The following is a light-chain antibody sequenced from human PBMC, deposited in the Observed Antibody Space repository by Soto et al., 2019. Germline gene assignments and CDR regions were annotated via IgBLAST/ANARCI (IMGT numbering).Light chain of an antibody. Sequence: EIVMTQSPATLSVSPGERATLSCRASQSVRSNLAWYLQKPGQSPQLLIYLGSNRASGVPDRFSGSGSGTDFTLKISRVEAEDVGVYYCMQALQTPLFTFGPGTKVDIK. J-gene: IGKJ3*01. CDR1: QSVRSN. V-gene: IGKV2-28*01. CDR2: LGS. CDR3: MQALQTPLFT.